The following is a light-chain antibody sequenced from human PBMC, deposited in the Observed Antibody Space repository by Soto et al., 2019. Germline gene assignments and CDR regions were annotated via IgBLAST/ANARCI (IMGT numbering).Light chain of an antibody. CDR3: QSYDSSLRAWV. Sequence: QSVLTQPPSVSGAPGQRVTISCTGSSSNIGAGYDVYWYHHLPGTAPKLLIYGNTNRPSGISDRFSASKSGSPASLAITGLQAEDEADYYCQSYDSSLRAWVFGGGTKLTVL. CDR1: SSNIGAGYD. J-gene: IGLJ3*02. V-gene: IGLV1-40*01. CDR2: GNT.